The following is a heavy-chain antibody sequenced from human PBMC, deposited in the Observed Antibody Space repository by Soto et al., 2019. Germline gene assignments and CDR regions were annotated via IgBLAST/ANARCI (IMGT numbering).Heavy chain of an antibody. D-gene: IGHD1-26*01. J-gene: IGHJ4*02. Sequence: QVQLVESGGGVVQPGRSLRLSCAASGFTFSSYAMHWVRQAPGKGLEWVAVISYDGSNKYYADSVKGRFTISRDNSKNTLYLQMNSLRAEDTAVYYCARTLVGATRGSADYWGQGTLDTVSS. CDR1: GFTFSSYA. V-gene: IGHV3-30-3*01. CDR3: ARTLVGATRGSADY. CDR2: ISYDGSNK.